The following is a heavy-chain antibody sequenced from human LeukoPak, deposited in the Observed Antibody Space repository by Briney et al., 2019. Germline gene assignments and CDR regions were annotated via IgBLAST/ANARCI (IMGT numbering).Heavy chain of an antibody. CDR3: VISGYGYFDY. D-gene: IGHD5-18*01. CDR1: GLTLSSNY. J-gene: IGHJ4*02. V-gene: IGHV3-66*01. Sequence: GGSLRLSCSASGLTLSSNYMSWVRQAPGKGLEWVSVLYSGGSTGYADSVKGRSTMSGDNSKNTLYLQMNSLRTEDTAVYYCVISGYGYFDYRGQGALVTVSS. CDR2: LYSGGST.